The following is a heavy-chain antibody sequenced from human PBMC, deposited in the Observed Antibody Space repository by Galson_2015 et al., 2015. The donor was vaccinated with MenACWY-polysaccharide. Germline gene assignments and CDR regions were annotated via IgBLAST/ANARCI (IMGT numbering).Heavy chain of an antibody. CDR1: GYTFSRYP. V-gene: IGHV1-3*01. CDR3: ARHVIGGGYFDY. Sequence: SVKVSCKASGYTFSRYPIHWVRQAPGQRFEWMEWITGGNGDTKYSEKLQGRVSITKDTSANTVYMELSSLTYEDTAVVYCARHVIGGGYFDYWGQGTLVTVSS. D-gene: IGHD2/OR15-2a*01. J-gene: IGHJ4*02. CDR2: ITGGNGDT.